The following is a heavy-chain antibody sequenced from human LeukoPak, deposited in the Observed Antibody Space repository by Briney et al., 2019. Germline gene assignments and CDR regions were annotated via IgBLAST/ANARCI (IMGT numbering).Heavy chain of an antibody. V-gene: IGHV4-61*02. CDR2: IYTSGST. CDR3: ARGQYCSSTSCSYYYYYYMDV. Sequence: SETLSLTCTVSGGSISSGSYYWSWIRQPAGKGLEWIGRIYTSGSTNYNPSLKSRVTISVDTSKNQFSLKLSSVTAADTAVYYCARGQYCSSTSCSYYYYYYMDVWGKGTTVTVSS. D-gene: IGHD2-2*01. J-gene: IGHJ6*03. CDR1: GGSISSGSYY.